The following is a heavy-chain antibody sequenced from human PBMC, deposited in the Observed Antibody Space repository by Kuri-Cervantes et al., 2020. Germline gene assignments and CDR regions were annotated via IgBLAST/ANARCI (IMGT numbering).Heavy chain of an antibody. J-gene: IGHJ4*02. CDR1: GLTFSSYA. D-gene: IGHD3-22*01. V-gene: IGHV3-30-3*01. Sequence: GGSLRLSCEASGLTFSSYAMDWVRQAPGKGLEWVAVISNDGSNKYYADSVKGRFTISRDNSKNTLYLQMNSLRAEDTAVYYCARDSGYDSRGAFDYWGQGTLVTVSS. CDR3: ARDSGYDSRGAFDY. CDR2: ISNDGSNK.